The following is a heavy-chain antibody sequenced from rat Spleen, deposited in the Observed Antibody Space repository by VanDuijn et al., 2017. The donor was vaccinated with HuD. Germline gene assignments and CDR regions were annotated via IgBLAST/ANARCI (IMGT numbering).Heavy chain of an antibody. CDR3: AKGGNNYGWVAY. CDR1: GFTYSNYV. Sequence: EVQLVESGGGLVQPGRSLKLSCAASGFTYSNYVMAWVRQAPTKGLEWVASISTGGGNTYYRDSVKGRFTISRDNAKNTLYLQMDSLRSEDTATYYCAKGGNNYGWVAYWGQGTLVTVSS. V-gene: IGHV5S13*01. J-gene: IGHJ3*01. CDR2: ISTGGGNT. D-gene: IGHD1-10*01.